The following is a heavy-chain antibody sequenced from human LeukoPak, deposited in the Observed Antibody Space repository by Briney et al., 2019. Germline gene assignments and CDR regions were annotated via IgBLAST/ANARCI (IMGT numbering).Heavy chain of an antibody. CDR2: ISSIGGAI. J-gene: IGHJ6*03. V-gene: IGHV3-48*03. D-gene: IGHD5-12*01. Sequence: QPGGSLRLSCAASGFTCSSYEMNWVRQAPGKGLEWVSYISSIGGAIYYADSVKGRFTISRDNAKNSLYLQMNSLRAEDTAVYYCARGISGYDFYYFYYMDVWGKGTTVTVSS. CDR1: GFTCSSYE. CDR3: ARGISGYDFYYFYYMDV.